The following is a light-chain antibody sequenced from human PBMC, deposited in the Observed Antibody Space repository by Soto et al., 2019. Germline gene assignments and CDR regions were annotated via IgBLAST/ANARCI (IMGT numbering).Light chain of an antibody. CDR1: QSVSSSY. V-gene: IGKV3-20*01. J-gene: IGKJ1*01. CDR3: LLYCSSPWT. CDR2: GAS. Sequence: IVLTQSPGILSLSPGERATLSCRASQSVSSSYLAWYDQKPGQAPRLLIYGASSRATGIPDRFSGSGSGTDFTRTISRLEPEVFAVYYCLLYCSSPWTFGQGTKVESK.